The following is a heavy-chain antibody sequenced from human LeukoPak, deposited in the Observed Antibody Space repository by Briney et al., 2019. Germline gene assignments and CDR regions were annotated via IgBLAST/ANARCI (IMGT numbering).Heavy chain of an antibody. CDR2: ISGGSGYI. J-gene: IGHJ4*02. CDR1: GFSFSTYS. CDR3: ARQGGMQSFDY. Sequence: PGGSLRLSCAASGFSFSTYSTNWVRQAPGKGLEWVAYISGGSGYIYYADSVKGRFTVSRDNAENSLYLQMNSLRAEDTAVYYCARQGGMQSFDYWGQGILVTVSS. V-gene: IGHV3-21*01. D-gene: IGHD6-19*01.